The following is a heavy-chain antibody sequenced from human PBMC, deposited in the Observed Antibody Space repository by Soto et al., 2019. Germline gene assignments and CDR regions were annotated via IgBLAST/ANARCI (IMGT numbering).Heavy chain of an antibody. J-gene: IGHJ2*01. CDR1: GGSYSGYY. V-gene: IGHV4-34*01. Sequence: QVQLQPWGAGPLRPLETLSLTCGVSGGSYSGYYWAWIRQSPGKGLEWIGEINDRGSINYNPSLKSRVSISVDTSKTHYSPNLLSATAADTAVYYCARESHDILTGPPWVWYFDIWGRGTLVT. CDR2: INDRGSI. CDR3: ARESHDILTGPPWVWYFDI. D-gene: IGHD3-9*01.